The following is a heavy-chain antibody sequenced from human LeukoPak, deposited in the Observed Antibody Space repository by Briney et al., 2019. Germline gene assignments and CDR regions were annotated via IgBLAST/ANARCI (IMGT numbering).Heavy chain of an antibody. CDR1: GFTFSSYG. V-gene: IGHV3-33*01. Sequence: GRSLRLSCAASGFTFSSYGMHWVRQAPGKGLEWVAVIWYDGSNKYYADSVKGRFTISRDNPKKTLYLQMNSRRAEDTAVYYCARDLPYGSGRVYYYYGMDVWGQGTTVTVSS. CDR3: ARDLPYGSGRVYYYYGMDV. J-gene: IGHJ6*02. CDR2: IWYDGSNK. D-gene: IGHD3-10*01.